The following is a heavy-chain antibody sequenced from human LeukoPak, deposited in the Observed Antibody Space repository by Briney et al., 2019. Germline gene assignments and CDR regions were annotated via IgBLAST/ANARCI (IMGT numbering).Heavy chain of an antibody. CDR2: IYYSGST. CDR3: ARDGEYDFWSGYYETGSAFDI. V-gene: IGHV4-39*07. Sequence: SETLSLTCTVSGGSSSSSSYFWGWIRQPPEKGLEWIGSIYYSGSTYYNPSLKSRVTISVDTSKNQFSLKLSSVTVADTAVYYCARDGEYDFWSGYYETGSAFDIWGQGTMVTVSS. CDR1: GGSSSSSSYF. J-gene: IGHJ3*02. D-gene: IGHD3-3*01.